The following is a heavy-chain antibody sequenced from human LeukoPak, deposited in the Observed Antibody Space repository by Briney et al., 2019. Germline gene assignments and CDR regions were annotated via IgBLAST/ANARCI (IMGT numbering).Heavy chain of an antibody. V-gene: IGHV3-48*04. CDR1: GFIFSTYS. Sequence: GGSLRLSCAASGFIFSTYSMNWVRQAPGKGLEWVSDISSSDSTIYYTDSVKGRFTISRDNAQSSLYLQMNSLRAEDTAVYYCVRASHIVVVTGTPKGYYYYRDVWGKGTTVTVSS. D-gene: IGHD2-21*02. J-gene: IGHJ6*03. CDR3: VRASHIVVVTGTPKGYYYYRDV. CDR2: ISSSDSTI.